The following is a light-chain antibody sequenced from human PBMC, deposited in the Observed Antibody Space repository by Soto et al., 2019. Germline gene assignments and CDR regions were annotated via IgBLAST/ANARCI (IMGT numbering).Light chain of an antibody. CDR2: NNN. Sequence: QSVLTQPPSASGTPGQRVTISCSGSSSNIGSNTVNWYQQLPGTAPKLLIYNNNQRPSGAPDRFSGYKSGTSASLAISGLQSEDEADYYCAAWDDSLNGLVFGTGTKVTVL. CDR1: SSNIGSNT. CDR3: AAWDDSLNGLV. J-gene: IGLJ1*01. V-gene: IGLV1-44*01.